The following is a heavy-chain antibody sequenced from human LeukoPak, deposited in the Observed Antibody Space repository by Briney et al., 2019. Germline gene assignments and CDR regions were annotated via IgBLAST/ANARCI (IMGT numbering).Heavy chain of an antibody. J-gene: IGHJ4*02. Sequence: PSETLSLTCGVYGGSFSGYFWGWIRQPPGKGLEWIGSIYYSGSTYYNPSLKSRVTISVDTSKNQFSLKLSSVTAADTAVYYCARDPGGTVTREGGYFDYWGQGTLVTVSS. CDR2: IYYSGST. CDR1: GGSFSGYF. V-gene: IGHV4-39*07. CDR3: ARDPGGTVTREGGYFDY. D-gene: IGHD4-17*01.